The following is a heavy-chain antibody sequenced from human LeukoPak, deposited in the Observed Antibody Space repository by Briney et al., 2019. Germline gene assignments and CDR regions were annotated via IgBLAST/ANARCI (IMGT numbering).Heavy chain of an antibody. Sequence: GGSLRLSCAASGFTFSSYSMNWVRQAPGKGLEWVSYISSSSSTIYYADSVKGRFTISRDNSKNTLYLQMNSLRAEDTAVYYCARDFRFLEWLLPPWFDPWGQGTLVTVSS. V-gene: IGHV3-48*01. CDR2: ISSSSSTI. D-gene: IGHD3-3*01. J-gene: IGHJ5*02. CDR1: GFTFSSYS. CDR3: ARDFRFLEWLLPPWFDP.